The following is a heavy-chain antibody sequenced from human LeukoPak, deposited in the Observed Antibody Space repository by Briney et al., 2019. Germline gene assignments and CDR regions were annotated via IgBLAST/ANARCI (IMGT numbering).Heavy chain of an antibody. J-gene: IGHJ4*02. V-gene: IGHV3-23*01. D-gene: IGHD3-10*01. Sequence: GGSLRLSCAASGFTFSIYAMSWVRQAPGKGLEWVSAISGSGGSTYYADSVKGRFTISRDNSKNTLYLQMNSLRAEDTAVYYCATDRGGYGSGSYDYWGQGTLVTVSS. CDR3: ATDRGGYGSGSYDY. CDR2: ISGSGGST. CDR1: GFTFSIYA.